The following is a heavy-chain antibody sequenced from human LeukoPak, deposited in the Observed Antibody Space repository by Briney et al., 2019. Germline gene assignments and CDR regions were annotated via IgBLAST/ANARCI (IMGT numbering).Heavy chain of an antibody. CDR3: ARGPYSYDSSGAFDI. D-gene: IGHD3-22*01. V-gene: IGHV4-61*02. CDR1: GDSISSGDYY. CDR2: ISSSGST. Sequence: TLCLTCTVSGDSISSGDYYWSWIRQPAGKGLEWIGRISSSGSTNYNPSLKSRVTISVDTSKNQFSLKLSSVTAADTAVYFCARGPYSYDSSGAFDIWGQGTMVTVSS. J-gene: IGHJ3*02.